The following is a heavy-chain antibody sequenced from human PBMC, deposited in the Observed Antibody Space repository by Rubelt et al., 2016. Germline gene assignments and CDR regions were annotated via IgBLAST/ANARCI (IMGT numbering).Heavy chain of an antibody. CDR3: ARASRGPPAAFDY. V-gene: IGHV4-34*01. Sequence: QVQLQQWGAGLLKPSETVSLTCAVNGGSLSGYYWTWLRQPPGKGLEWIGDINHRGSTNYLPSLKSRVTISVDTSKNQFSLKLSTVTAADTAVYYCARASRGPPAAFDYWGQGTLVTVSS. J-gene: IGHJ4*02. CDR2: INHRGST. CDR1: GGSLSGYY. D-gene: IGHD1-14*01.